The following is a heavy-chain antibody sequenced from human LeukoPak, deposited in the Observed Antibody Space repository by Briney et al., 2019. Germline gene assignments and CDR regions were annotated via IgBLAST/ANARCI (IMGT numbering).Heavy chain of an antibody. CDR3: ARAEQVVPAAIPLWYY. V-gene: IGHV1-69*13. CDR1: GGTFSGYA. J-gene: IGHJ4*02. CDR2: IIPIFGTA. D-gene: IGHD2-2*01. Sequence: SVKVSCKASGGTFSGYAISWVRQAPGQGLEWMGGIIPIFGTANYAQKFQGRVTITADESTSTAYMELSSLRSEDTAVYYCARAEQVVPAAIPLWYYWGQGTLVTVSS.